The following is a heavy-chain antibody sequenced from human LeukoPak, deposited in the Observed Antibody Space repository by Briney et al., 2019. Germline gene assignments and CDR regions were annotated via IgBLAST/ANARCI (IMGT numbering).Heavy chain of an antibody. CDR2: IYHSGST. Sequence: SETLSLTCAVSGGSISSSNWWSWVRQPPGKGLEWIGEIYHSGSTNYNPSLKSRVTISVDKSKNQFTLKLSSVTAADTAVYYCAREGGPYRPLDYSGQGTLVTVAS. J-gene: IGHJ4*02. V-gene: IGHV4-4*02. CDR1: GGSISSSNW. CDR3: AREGGPYRPLDY.